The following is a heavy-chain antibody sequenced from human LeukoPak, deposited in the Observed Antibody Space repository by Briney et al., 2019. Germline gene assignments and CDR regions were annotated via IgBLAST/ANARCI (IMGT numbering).Heavy chain of an antibody. CDR2: IYNGVNT. CDR3: VRGAVTKVDC. J-gene: IGHJ4*02. D-gene: IGHD4-11*01. V-gene: IGHV4-61*01. CDR1: GASVSSASY. Sequence: SETLSLTCTVSGASVSSASYWSWIRQPPGKGVEWIAHIYNGVNTNYNPSLKSRVTISVDTSKNQFSLKLTSVTAADTAVYYCVRGAVTKVDCWGPGILVTVSS.